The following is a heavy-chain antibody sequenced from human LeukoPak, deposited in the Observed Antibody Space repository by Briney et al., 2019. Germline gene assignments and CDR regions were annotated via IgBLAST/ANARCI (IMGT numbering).Heavy chain of an antibody. V-gene: IGHV4-34*01. CDR1: GGSISSYY. D-gene: IGHD6-13*01. J-gene: IGHJ4*02. CDR2: INHSGST. CDR3: ARHASSSWYEQVDY. Sequence: SETLSLTCTVSGGSISSYYWSWIRQPPGKGLEWIGEINHSGSTNYNPSLKSRVTISVDTSKNQFSLKLSSVTAADTAVYYCARHASSSWYEQVDYWGQGTLVTVSS.